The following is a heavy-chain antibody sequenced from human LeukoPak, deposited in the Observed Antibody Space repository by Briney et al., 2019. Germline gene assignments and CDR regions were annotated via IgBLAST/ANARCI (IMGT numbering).Heavy chain of an antibody. Sequence: SETLSLTCAVYGGSFSGCYWSWIRQPPGKGLEWIGEINHSGSTNYNPSLKSRVTISVDTSKNQFSLKLSSVTAADTAVYYCASRYYYDSSGYYRYYYYGMDVWGQGTTVTVSS. CDR2: INHSGST. CDR1: GGSFSGCY. CDR3: ASRYYYDSSGYYRYYYYGMDV. D-gene: IGHD3-22*01. J-gene: IGHJ6*02. V-gene: IGHV4-34*01.